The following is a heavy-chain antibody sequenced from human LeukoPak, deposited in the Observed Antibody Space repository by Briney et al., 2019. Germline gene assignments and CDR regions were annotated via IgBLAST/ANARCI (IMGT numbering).Heavy chain of an antibody. Sequence: GGSLRLSCAASGFTFHDYAMHWVRQAPGKGLEWVSGISWHSGSIGYADSVKGRFTISRDNAKNSLYLQMNSLRAEDTAVYYCAHIRGSYYYDSSGYYDYWGQGTLVTVSS. V-gene: IGHV3-9*01. CDR1: GFTFHDYA. CDR2: ISWHSGSI. D-gene: IGHD3-22*01. CDR3: AHIRGSYYYDSSGYYDY. J-gene: IGHJ4*02.